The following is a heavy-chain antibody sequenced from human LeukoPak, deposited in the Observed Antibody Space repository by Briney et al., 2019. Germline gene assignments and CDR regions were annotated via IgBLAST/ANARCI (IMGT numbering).Heavy chain of an antibody. CDR3: ARAYYYDSSGFFDY. Sequence: ASVKVSCKASGGTFSSYAISWVRQAPGQGLEWMGRIIPILGIANYAQKFQGRVTITADKSTSTAYMELSSLRSEDTAVYYCARAYYYDSSGFFDYWGQGTLVTVSS. V-gene: IGHV1-69*04. CDR2: IIPILGIA. J-gene: IGHJ4*02. D-gene: IGHD3-22*01. CDR1: GGTFSSYA.